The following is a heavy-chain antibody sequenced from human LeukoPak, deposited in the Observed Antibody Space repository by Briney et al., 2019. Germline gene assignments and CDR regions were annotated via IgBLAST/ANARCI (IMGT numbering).Heavy chain of an antibody. CDR3: ARLELLRFLEWPHGWFDP. CDR1: GYTFTSYW. Sequence: GESLKISCQGSGYTFTSYWIGWVRQMPVKGLEWMGSIYPGDSDTKYSPSFQGQVTISVDKSTNTAYLQWKSLKASDTAMYYCARLELLRFLEWPHGWFDPWGQGTLVTVSS. J-gene: IGHJ5*02. V-gene: IGHV5-51*01. D-gene: IGHD3-3*01. CDR2: IYPGDSDT.